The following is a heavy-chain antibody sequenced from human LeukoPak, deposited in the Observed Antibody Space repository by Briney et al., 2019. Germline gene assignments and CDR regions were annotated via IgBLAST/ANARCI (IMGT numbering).Heavy chain of an antibody. V-gene: IGHV3-23*01. Sequence: PGGSLRLSCAASGFTFSRHAMSWVRQAPGKGLEWVSGISGSGATTYYADSVKGRLTISRDNSRNTVYLQMNSLRAEDTAVYYCAKGARLRLGEDFDYWGQGTLVTVSS. D-gene: IGHD3-16*01. CDR2: ISGSGATT. CDR3: AKGARLRLGEDFDY. J-gene: IGHJ4*02. CDR1: GFTFSRHA.